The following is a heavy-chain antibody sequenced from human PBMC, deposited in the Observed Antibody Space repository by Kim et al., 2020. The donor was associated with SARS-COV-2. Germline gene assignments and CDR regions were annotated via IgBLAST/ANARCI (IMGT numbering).Heavy chain of an antibody. J-gene: IGHJ5*02. CDR3: ARQGRVAARPGWFDP. V-gene: IGHV4-39*01. CDR1: GGSISSSSYY. Sequence: SETLSLTCTVSGGSISSSSYYWGWIRQPPGKGLEWIGSIYYSGSTYYNPSLKSRVTISVDTSKNQFSLKLSSVTAADTAVYYCARQGRVAARPGWFDPWGQGTLVTVSS. CDR2: IYYSGST. D-gene: IGHD6-6*01.